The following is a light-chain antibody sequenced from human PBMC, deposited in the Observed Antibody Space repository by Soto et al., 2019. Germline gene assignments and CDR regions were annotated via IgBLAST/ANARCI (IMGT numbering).Light chain of an antibody. CDR1: SSNIGSNY. CDR2: RNN. V-gene: IGLV1-47*01. CDR3: AAWDDSLSGPSDYV. Sequence: QSVLTQPPSASGTPGQRVTISCSGSSSNIGSNYVYWYQQLPGTAPKLLIYRNNQRPSGVPDRFSGSKSGTSASLAISGLGSEDEADYYCAAWDDSLSGPSDYVVGTGTKVTVL. J-gene: IGLJ1*01.